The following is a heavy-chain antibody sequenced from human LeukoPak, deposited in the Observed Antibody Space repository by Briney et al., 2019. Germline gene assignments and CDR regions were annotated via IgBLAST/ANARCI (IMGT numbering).Heavy chain of an antibody. CDR3: ATGLVGTRPWDS. D-gene: IGHD1-26*01. Sequence: ASVKVSCKVSGYNFTDYYIHWIRQAPAKGLEWMGLIDPEEGETIDAEKFQGRVTITADTSTDTSYMELSSLRSEDTALYYCATGLVGTRPWDSWGQGTLVTVSS. V-gene: IGHV1-69-2*01. J-gene: IGHJ4*02. CDR2: IDPEEGET. CDR1: GYNFTDYY.